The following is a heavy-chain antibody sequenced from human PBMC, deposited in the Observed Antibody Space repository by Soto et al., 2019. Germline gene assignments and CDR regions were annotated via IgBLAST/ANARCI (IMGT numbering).Heavy chain of an antibody. Sequence: SETLSLTCTVSGGSISSYYWSWIRQPPGKGLEWIGYIYYSGSTNYNPSLKSRVTISVDTSKNQFSPKLSSVTAGDAAVYYCASAGCGGDCYRFDYWGQGTLVTVSS. CDR3: ASAGCGGDCYRFDY. V-gene: IGHV4-59*01. D-gene: IGHD2-21*02. CDR1: GGSISSYY. CDR2: IYYSGST. J-gene: IGHJ4*02.